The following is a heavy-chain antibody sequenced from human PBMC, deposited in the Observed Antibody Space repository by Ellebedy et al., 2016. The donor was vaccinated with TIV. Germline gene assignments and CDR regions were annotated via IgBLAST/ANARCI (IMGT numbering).Heavy chain of an antibody. CDR1: GVSITSHF. V-gene: IGHV4-4*07. CDR2: LYPTGTI. Sequence: SETLSLTCTVSGVSITSHFWTWLRQPAGKGLEWIGRLYPTGTITYNPSLESRVTISRDTFKDQFFLKLTSVTAADTAVYYCARHPYDILTGSDNGMDVWGQGTTVTVSS. CDR3: ARHPYDILTGSDNGMDV. D-gene: IGHD3-9*01. J-gene: IGHJ6*02.